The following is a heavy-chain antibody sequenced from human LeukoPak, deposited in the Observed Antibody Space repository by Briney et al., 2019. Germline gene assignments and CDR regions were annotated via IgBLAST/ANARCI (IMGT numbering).Heavy chain of an antibody. D-gene: IGHD6-19*01. CDR1: GYTFTSYC. CDR3: ARGGIAVANNWFDP. J-gene: IGHJ5*02. V-gene: IGHV1-18*01. Sequence: GASVKVSCKASGYTFTSYCISWVRQAPGQGLEGMGWISAYNGNTNYAQKLQGRVTMTTDTSTSTAYMELRSLRSDDTAVYYCARGGIAVANNWFDPWGQGTLVTVSS. CDR2: ISAYNGNT.